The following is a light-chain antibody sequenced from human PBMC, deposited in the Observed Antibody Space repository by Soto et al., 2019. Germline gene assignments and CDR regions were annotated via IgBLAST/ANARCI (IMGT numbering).Light chain of an antibody. CDR1: QSVKY. J-gene: IGKJ1*01. CDR3: QLRGNWPPWT. Sequence: EIVLTQTPVTLSLSPGERATLSCRASQSVKYLGWYQQKPGQAPRLLISDAFNRATGIPARFSGSGSGTDFTLTISSLEPEDSAVYYCQLRGNWPPWTFGQGTKVEIK. V-gene: IGKV3-11*01. CDR2: DAF.